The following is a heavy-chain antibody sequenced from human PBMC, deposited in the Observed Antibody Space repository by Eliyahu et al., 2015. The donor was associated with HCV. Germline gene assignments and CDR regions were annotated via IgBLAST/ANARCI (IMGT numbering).Heavy chain of an antibody. V-gene: IGHV3-64D*08. CDR2: ISSNGGST. Sequence: EVQLVESGGGLVQPGGSLRLSCSASGFXFSSYAXPWVRQAPGKGLEYVSAISSNGGSTYYADSVKGRFTISRDNSKNTLYLQMSSLRAEDTAVYYCVKLQFGGVIVVVPDPGNDYWGQGTLVTVSS. J-gene: IGHJ4*02. CDR3: VKLQFGGVIVVVPDPGNDY. CDR1: GFXFSSYA. D-gene: IGHD3-16*02.